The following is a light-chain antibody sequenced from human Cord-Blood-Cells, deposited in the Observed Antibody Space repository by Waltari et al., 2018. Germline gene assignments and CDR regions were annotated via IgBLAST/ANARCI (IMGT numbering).Light chain of an antibody. CDR2: EGS. V-gene: IGLV2-23*01. CDR3: CSYAGSSTVV. Sequence: QSALTQPASVSGSPGPSITIPCTGTSSAVGSYNLFSWYQQHPGKAPKLMIYEGSKRPSGVSNRFSGSKSGNTASLTISGLQAEDEADYYCCSYAGSSTVVFGGGTKLTVL. CDR1: SSAVGSYNL. J-gene: IGLJ2*01.